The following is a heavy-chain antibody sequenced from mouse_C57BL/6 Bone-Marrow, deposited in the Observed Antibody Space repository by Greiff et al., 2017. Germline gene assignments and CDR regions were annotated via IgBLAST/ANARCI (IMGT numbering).Heavy chain of an antibody. J-gene: IGHJ2*01. Sequence: QVQLKQSGAELVKPGASVKISCKASGYAFSSYWLNWVKQRPGKGLEWIGQLYPGDGDTNSNGKFKGKATLTADKSFSTAYMQLSSLTSEDSAVYFCARRGLYYCSRYYFDYWGQGTTLTVSS. CDR1: GYAFSSYW. D-gene: IGHD1-1*01. CDR2: LYPGDGDT. V-gene: IGHV1-80*01. CDR3: ARRGLYYCSRYYFDY.